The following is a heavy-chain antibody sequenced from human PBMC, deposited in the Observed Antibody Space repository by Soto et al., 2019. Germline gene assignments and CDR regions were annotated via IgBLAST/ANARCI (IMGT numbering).Heavy chain of an antibody. D-gene: IGHD1-26*01. CDR2: IYPGDSDT. J-gene: IGHJ6*02. Sequence: GESLKISCKGSGYSFTSYWIGWVRQMPGKGLEWMGIIYPGDSDTRYGPSFQGQVTISADKSISTAYLQWSSLKASDTAMYYCARQGGSLNYYYYGMDVWGQGTTVTVSS. CDR1: GYSFTSYW. V-gene: IGHV5-51*01. CDR3: ARQGGSLNYYYYGMDV.